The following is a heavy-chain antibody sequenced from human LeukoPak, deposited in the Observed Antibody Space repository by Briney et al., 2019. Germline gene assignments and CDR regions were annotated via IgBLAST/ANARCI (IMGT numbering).Heavy chain of an antibody. V-gene: IGHV1-2*02. CDR1: GYTFTDYY. CDR3: ARADSDAFDI. CDR2: ISPNSGDT. Sequence: ASVKVSCKASGYTFTDYYMHWVRQAPGQGLEWMGWISPNSGDTNYAQKFQGRVTMTRDTSISIAYMELSRLRSDDTAVYYCARADSDAFDIWGQGTMVTVSS. J-gene: IGHJ3*02.